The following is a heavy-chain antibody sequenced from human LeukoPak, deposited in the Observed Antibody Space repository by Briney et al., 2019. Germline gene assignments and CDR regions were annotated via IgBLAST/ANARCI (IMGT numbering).Heavy chain of an antibody. D-gene: IGHD5-12*01. J-gene: IGHJ4*02. V-gene: IGHV1-2*02. Sequence: ASVKVSCKAAGYTFIGYYMHWVRQAPGQGLEWMGWTNPNTGGTNYAQKFQGRVTMTRDTSISTAYMELSRLRSDDTAVYYCARDLIVATIGVDNWGQGNLVTVSS. CDR2: TNPNTGGT. CDR3: ARDLIVATIGVDN. CDR1: GYTFIGYY.